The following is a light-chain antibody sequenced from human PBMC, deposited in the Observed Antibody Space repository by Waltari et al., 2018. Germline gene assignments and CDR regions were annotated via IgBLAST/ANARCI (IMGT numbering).Light chain of an antibody. V-gene: IGKV1-5*03. J-gene: IGKJ1*01. CDR2: KAS. CDR1: QSISSR. CDR3: QQYNSYAWT. Sequence: DIQMTQSPSTLSASVGYRVTIPCRASQSISSRLAWYQQKTGKAPKLLTYKASSLESGVPSRFSGSGSGTEFTLTISSLQPDDFATYYCQQYNSYAWTFGQGTKVEIK.